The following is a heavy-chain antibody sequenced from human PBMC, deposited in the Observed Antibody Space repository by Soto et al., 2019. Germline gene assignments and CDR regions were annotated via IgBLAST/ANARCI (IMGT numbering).Heavy chain of an antibody. J-gene: IGHJ4*02. D-gene: IGHD4-17*01. Sequence: SETLSLTCAVNGGSFSVYYWSWIRQPPGRGLEWVGEINHSGSTNYNPSLKSRVTMSIDTSNKHLSLHLTSVTAADTAVYYCARQKVSRFYGEVDFFDYWGLGTLVTVSS. CDR3: ARQKVSRFYGEVDFFDY. CDR2: INHSGST. V-gene: IGHV4-34*01. CDR1: GGSFSVYY.